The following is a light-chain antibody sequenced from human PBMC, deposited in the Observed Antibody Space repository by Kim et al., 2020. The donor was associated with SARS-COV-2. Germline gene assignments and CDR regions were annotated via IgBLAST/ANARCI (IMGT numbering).Light chain of an antibody. J-gene: IGKJ4*01. CDR2: GAS. CDR3: HQYNDWHSLLT. CDR1: RSIGTN. V-gene: IGKV3-15*01. Sequence: EIVMTQSPATLSVSLGERATLSCRASRSIGTNLAWYQQKPGQAPRLLIYGASSRATGIAARFIGSGSGTEFALTINSLQSEDFAVYFCHQYNDWHSLLTFGGGTKVDIK.